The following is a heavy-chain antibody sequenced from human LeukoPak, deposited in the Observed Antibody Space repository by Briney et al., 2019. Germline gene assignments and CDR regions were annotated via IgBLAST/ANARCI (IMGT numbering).Heavy chain of an antibody. V-gene: IGHV3-13*01. D-gene: IGHD2-2*01. CDR3: ARDYRHCSSTSCYNWFDP. CDR1: GFTFSSYD. Sequence: GGSLTLSCAASGFTFSSYDMHWVRRATGKGLGWVSAIGTAGDTYHPGSVKGRFTISRENAKNSLYLQMNSLRAGDTAVYYCARDYRHCSSTSCYNWFDPWGQGTLVTVSS. J-gene: IGHJ5*01. CDR2: IGTAGDT.